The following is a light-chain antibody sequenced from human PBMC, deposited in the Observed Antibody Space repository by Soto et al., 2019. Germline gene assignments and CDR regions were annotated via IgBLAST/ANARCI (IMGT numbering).Light chain of an antibody. J-gene: IGLJ3*02. CDR3: GSYTSSSPRLV. Sequence: QSALTQPASVSGSPGQSITISCTGTSSDVGGYNYVSCYQHHPDKAPKLMIFDVNNRPSGISSRFSGSKSGNTASLTISGLQAEDEAAYYCGSYTSSSPRLVFGGGTKLTVL. CDR1: SSDVGGYNY. CDR2: DVN. V-gene: IGLV2-14*03.